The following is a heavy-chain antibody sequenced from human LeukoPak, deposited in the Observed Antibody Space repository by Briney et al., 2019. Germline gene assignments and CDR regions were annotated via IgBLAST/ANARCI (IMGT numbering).Heavy chain of an antibody. CDR3: AKDGFDYYDSSGYYYFNY. J-gene: IGHJ4*02. CDR1: GFTFSNHA. CDR2: ISGGGVAI. D-gene: IGHD3-22*01. V-gene: IGHV3-23*01. Sequence: GGSLRLSCAASGFTFSNHAMSWVRQAPGKGLQWVSAISGGGVAIYYADSVKGRFTISRDNSKNTLYLQMNSLRAEDTAVYYCAKDGFDYYDSSGYYYFNYWGQGTLVAVSS.